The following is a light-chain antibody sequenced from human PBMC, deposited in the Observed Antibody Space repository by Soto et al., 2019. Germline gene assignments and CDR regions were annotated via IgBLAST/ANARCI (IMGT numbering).Light chain of an antibody. CDR1: SSDVGGYNY. Sequence: QSALTQPPSASGSPGQSVTISCTGTSSDVGGYNYVSWYQQHPGKAPKLMIYEVTKRPSGVPDRFSGSKSDNTASLTVSGLQADDEGDYYCSSNAGSDNFVVFGGGTQLTVL. J-gene: IGLJ3*02. CDR3: SSNAGSDNFVV. CDR2: EVT. V-gene: IGLV2-8*01.